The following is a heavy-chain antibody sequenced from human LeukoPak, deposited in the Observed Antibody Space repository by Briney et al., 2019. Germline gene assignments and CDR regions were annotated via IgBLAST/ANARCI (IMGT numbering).Heavy chain of an antibody. D-gene: IGHD4-23*01. Sequence: SETLSLTCTVSGGSISSYYWSWIRQPPGKGLEWIGYIYYSGSTNYNPSLKSRVTISVDTSKNQFSLKLSSVTAADTAVYYCARVTVVNFYYFDYWGQGTLVTVSS. CDR1: GGSISSYY. CDR2: IYYSGST. J-gene: IGHJ4*02. V-gene: IGHV4-59*01. CDR3: ARVTVVNFYYFDY.